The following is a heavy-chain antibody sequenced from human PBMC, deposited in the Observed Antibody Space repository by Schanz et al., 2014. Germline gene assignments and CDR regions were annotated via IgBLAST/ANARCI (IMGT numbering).Heavy chain of an antibody. Sequence: QVQLVESGGGVVQPGRSLRLSCAASGLTLSGYGLHWVRQAPGKGLEWVGFITFDGSNTGYAHSVKGRFTISRDNSKNTVNLQMNSLRAEDTAVYYCAKEKEELAAAGNFFDFWGQGTLGTVSS. J-gene: IGHJ4*02. CDR1: GLTLSGYG. V-gene: IGHV3-30*18. D-gene: IGHD6-13*01. CDR2: ITFDGSNT. CDR3: AKEKEELAAAGNFFDF.